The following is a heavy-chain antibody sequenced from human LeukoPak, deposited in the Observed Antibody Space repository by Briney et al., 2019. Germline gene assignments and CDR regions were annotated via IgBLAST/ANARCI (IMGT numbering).Heavy chain of an antibody. CDR3: ARESYNSGIDY. V-gene: IGHV3-53*01. D-gene: IGHD6-19*01. Sequence: GGSLRLSCAASGFAVSSNCMSWVRQAPGKGLEWVSVIYSGGSTYYADSVKGRFTISRDNSKNTLYLQMNSLRAEDTAVYYCARESYNSGIDYWGQGTLVTVSS. CDR1: GFAVSSNC. J-gene: IGHJ4*02. CDR2: IYSGGST.